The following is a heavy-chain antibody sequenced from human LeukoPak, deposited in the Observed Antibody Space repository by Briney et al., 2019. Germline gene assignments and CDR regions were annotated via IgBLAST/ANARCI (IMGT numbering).Heavy chain of an antibody. CDR3: ARVVPIPIPTRRFYFYYYMDV. V-gene: IGHV4-34*01. CDR2: INHSGFT. CDR1: DQSLNNYY. Sequence: PSETLSLTCGVYDQSLNNYYWSWIRQPPGKGLEWMGEINHSGFTSYNPSLKGRVTISVDTSKKQFSLKLFPLTAADAAVYYCARVVPIPIPTRRFYFYYYMDVWGEGTTVTVSS. J-gene: IGHJ6*03. D-gene: IGHD2-21*01.